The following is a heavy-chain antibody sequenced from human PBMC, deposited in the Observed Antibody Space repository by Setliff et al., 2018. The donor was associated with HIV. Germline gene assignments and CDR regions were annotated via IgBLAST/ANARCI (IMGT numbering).Heavy chain of an antibody. V-gene: IGHV4-4*02. Sequence: SETLSLTCAVSGGSISSSHWWSWVRQPPGMGLEWIGEIYHSGSTNYNPSLKSRVTISVDKSKNQFSLILISVTAADTAVYYCAGDRGVANYFDYWGHGTLVTVSS. CDR2: IYHSGST. J-gene: IGHJ4*01. CDR3: AGDRGVANYFDY. D-gene: IGHD3-10*01. CDR1: GGSISSSHW.